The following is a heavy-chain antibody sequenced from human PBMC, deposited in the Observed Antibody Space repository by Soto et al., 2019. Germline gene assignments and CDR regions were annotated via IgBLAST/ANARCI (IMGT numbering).Heavy chain of an antibody. CDR1: GFTFSNYV. J-gene: IGHJ4*02. V-gene: IGHV3-23*01. D-gene: IGHD2-15*01. Sequence: EVQLLESGGGLVQSGGSLRLSCAASGFTFSNYVMSWVRQAPGKGLEWVSALTGGGGDTYYVDFVKGRFTISRDNSKNTLYLQMNSLRAEDTAVYYCAKGSGGSRPYYFDYWGQGILVTVSS. CDR3: AKGSGGSRPYYFDY. CDR2: LTGGGGDT.